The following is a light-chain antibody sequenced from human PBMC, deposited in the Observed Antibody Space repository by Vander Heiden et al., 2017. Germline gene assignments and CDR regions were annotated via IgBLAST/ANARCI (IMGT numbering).Light chain of an antibody. CDR1: QSVSSY. V-gene: IGKV3-11*01. CDR3: HQSSDWPLT. CDR2: DAS. J-gene: IGKJ4*01. Sequence: EIVLTQSPATLSLSPGERATLSCRASQSVSSYLAWYQQKPGQAPRLLIYDASNRATGIPARFSGSGSGTDFTLSIGSLEPEDFALYNCHQSSDWPLTFGGGTKVEIK.